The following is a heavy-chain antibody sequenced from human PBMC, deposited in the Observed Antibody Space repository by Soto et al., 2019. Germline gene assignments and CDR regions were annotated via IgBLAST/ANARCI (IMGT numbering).Heavy chain of an antibody. J-gene: IGHJ6*02. CDR2: INPSGGST. D-gene: IGHD1-26*01. Sequence: ASVKVSCKASGYTFTSYYMHWVRQAPGQGLEWMGIINPSGGSTSYAQKFQGRVTMTRDTSTSTVYMELSSLRSEDTAVYYCARARISRGSYYYYGMDVWGQGTTVTVSS. V-gene: IGHV1-46*01. CDR1: GYTFTSYY. CDR3: ARARISRGSYYYYGMDV.